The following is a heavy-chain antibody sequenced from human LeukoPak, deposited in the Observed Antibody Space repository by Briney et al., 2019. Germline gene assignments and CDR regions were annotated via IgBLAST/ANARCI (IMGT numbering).Heavy chain of an antibody. J-gene: IGHJ6*02. V-gene: IGHV1-24*01. D-gene: IGHD1-1*01. CDR3: ARLELGYYYYYGMDV. CDR2: FDPEDGET. CDR1: GYTLTELS. Sequence: ASVKVSCKVSGYTLTELSMHWVRQAPGKGLEWMGVFDPEDGETIYAQKLQGRVTMTTDTSTSTAYMELRSLRSDDTAVYYCARLELGYYYYYGMDVRGQGTTVTVSS.